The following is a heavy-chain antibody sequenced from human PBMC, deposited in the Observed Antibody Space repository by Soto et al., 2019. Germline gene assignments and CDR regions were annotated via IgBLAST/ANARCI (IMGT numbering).Heavy chain of an antibody. CDR1: GFTFSSYA. CDR3: AKRGGACGHLDF. V-gene: IGHV3-23*01. Sequence: DVQLLESGGGLVQPEGSLRLSCAASGFTFSSYAMGWVRQGPGKGLEWVAGVSIGGSTHYADSVRGRFTISRDNSKNTLSLQMNRLRAEDTAVYFCAKRGGACGHLDFWGQGALVIVSS. D-gene: IGHD2-21*02. CDR2: VSIGGST. J-gene: IGHJ4*02.